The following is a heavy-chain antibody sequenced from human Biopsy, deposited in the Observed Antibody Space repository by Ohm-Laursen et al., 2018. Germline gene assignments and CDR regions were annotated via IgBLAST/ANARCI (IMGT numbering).Heavy chain of an antibody. Sequence: SLRLSCAAPGFTFHDYSMHWVRQAPEKGLEWVAGISYNGGDIGYGDSVRGRFTISRDNAKKSLSLQLHSLRLEDTALYYCAKGRSSMTDAFNMWGQGTMVTVSS. V-gene: IGHV3-9*01. J-gene: IGHJ3*02. D-gene: IGHD3-16*02. CDR1: GFTFHDYS. CDR2: ISYNGGDI. CDR3: AKGRSSMTDAFNM.